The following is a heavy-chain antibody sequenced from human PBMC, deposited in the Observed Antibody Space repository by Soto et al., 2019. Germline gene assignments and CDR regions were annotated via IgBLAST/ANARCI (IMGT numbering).Heavy chain of an antibody. CDR1: GGTFSSYA. D-gene: IGHD5-12*01. V-gene: IGHV1-69*13. Sequence: SVKVSCKASGGTFSSYAISWVRQAPGQGLEWVGGIIPIFGTANYAQKFQGRVTITADESTSTAYMELSSLRSEDTAVYYCARERHSGYDRAYFDYWGQGTLVTVSS. CDR2: IIPIFGTA. J-gene: IGHJ4*02. CDR3: ARERHSGYDRAYFDY.